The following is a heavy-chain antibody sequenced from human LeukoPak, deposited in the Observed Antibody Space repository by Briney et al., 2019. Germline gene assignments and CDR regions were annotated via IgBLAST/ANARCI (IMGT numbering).Heavy chain of an antibody. V-gene: IGHV1-69*04. CDR3: ARGLQQLAKYYFDY. D-gene: IGHD6-13*01. CDR2: IIPILGIA. CDR1: GGTFSSYA. J-gene: IGHJ4*02. Sequence: SVKVSCKASGGTFSSYAISWVRQAPGQGLEWMGRIIPILGIANYAQKFQGSVTITADKSTSTAYMELSSLRSEDTAVYYCARGLQQLAKYYFDYWGQGTLVTVSS.